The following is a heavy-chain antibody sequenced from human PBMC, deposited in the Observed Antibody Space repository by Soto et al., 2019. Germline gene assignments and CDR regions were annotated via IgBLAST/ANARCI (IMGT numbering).Heavy chain of an antibody. J-gene: IGHJ6*02. Sequence: ASVKVSCKASGYTFTGYYMHWVRQAPGQGLEWMGWINPNSGGTNYAQKFQGWVTMTRDTSISTAYMELSRLRSDDTAVYYCARAPSSGWYTGRDYYYCGMDVWGQGTTVTVSS. D-gene: IGHD6-19*01. CDR1: GYTFTGYY. CDR3: ARAPSSGWYTGRDYYYCGMDV. CDR2: INPNSGGT. V-gene: IGHV1-2*04.